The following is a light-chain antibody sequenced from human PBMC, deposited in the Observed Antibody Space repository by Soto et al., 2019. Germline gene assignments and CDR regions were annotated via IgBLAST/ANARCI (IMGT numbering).Light chain of an antibody. CDR1: QSLLHSNGYNY. Sequence: MTQSPLSLPVTPGEPASISCRSSQSLLHSNGYNYLAWLQQKPGTAPKLLIYDASSLESGDPSRFSGSGSGTEFTLTISSLQPDDFATYYCQQYSSYPFTFGGGTKVDIK. V-gene: IGKV1-5*01. J-gene: IGKJ4*01. CDR3: QQYSSYPFT. CDR2: DAS.